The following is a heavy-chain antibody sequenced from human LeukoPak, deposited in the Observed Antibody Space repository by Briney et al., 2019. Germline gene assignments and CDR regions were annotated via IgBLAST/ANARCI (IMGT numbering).Heavy chain of an antibody. V-gene: IGHV4-39*01. CDR2: MYYSGNT. CDR1: GGSISSTIYY. D-gene: IGHD3-9*01. CDR3: ARRFDYPNAFDI. J-gene: IGHJ3*02. Sequence: SETLSLTCTVSGGSISSTIYYWAWIRQPPEKGLEWIGSMYYSGNTYNNPSLKSRVTISVDTSKNQFSLRLSSVTAADTAVYYCARRFDYPNAFDIWGQGTMVTVSS.